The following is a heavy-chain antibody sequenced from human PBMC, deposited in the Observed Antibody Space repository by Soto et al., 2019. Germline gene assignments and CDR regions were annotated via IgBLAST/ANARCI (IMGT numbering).Heavy chain of an antibody. Sequence: PGGSLRLSCAASGFTFSSYGMHWVRQAPGKGLEWVAVIWYDGSNKYYADSVKGRFTISRDNSKNTLYLQMNSLRAEDTAVYYCARSPTLGYCSSTSCQGYYYYGMDVWGQGTTVTVSS. CDR3: ARSPTLGYCSSTSCQGYYYYGMDV. D-gene: IGHD2-2*01. J-gene: IGHJ6*02. CDR2: IWYDGSNK. V-gene: IGHV3-33*01. CDR1: GFTFSSYG.